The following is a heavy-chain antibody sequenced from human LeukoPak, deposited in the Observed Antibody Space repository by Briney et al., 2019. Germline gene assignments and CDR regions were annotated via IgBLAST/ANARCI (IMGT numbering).Heavy chain of an antibody. CDR3: ARDLGTRKSIAFAD. Sequence: PGGSLRLSCAASGFSFSSYRMNWVRQAPGKGLEWAASISSNNGYIYDADSVKGRFTISRDNGENSLHLQMNSLRAEDAAVYYCARDLGTRKSIAFADWGQGTLVTVSS. CDR2: ISSNNGYI. V-gene: IGHV3-21*01. J-gene: IGHJ4*02. CDR1: GFSFSSYR. D-gene: IGHD6-6*01.